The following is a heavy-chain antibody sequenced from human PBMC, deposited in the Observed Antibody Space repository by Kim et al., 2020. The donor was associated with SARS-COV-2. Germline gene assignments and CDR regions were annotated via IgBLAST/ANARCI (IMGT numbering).Heavy chain of an antibody. CDR3: ARSPVTYLYSSSTGYYYGMDV. D-gene: IGHD6-13*01. J-gene: IGHJ6*02. V-gene: IGHV3-48*02. CDR1: GFTFSSYS. Sequence: GGSLRLSCAASGFTFSSYSMNWVRQAPGKGLEWVSYISSSSSTIYYADSVKGRFTISRDNAKNSLYLQMNSLRDEDTAVYYCARSPVTYLYSSSTGYYYGMDVWGQGTTVTVSS. CDR2: ISSSSSTI.